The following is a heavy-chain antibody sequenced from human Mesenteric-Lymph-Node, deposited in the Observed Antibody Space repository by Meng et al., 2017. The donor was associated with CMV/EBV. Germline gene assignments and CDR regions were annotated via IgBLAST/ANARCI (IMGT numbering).Heavy chain of an antibody. J-gene: IGHJ4*02. CDR2: INPNTGGT. CDR3: ARDQYSSSWERANFDY. CDR1: GYIFTTDY. V-gene: IGHV1-2*06. D-gene: IGHD6-13*01. Sequence: SGYIFTTDYMHWVRQAPGQGLEWMGRINPNTGGTNYAQKFQGRVTMTRDTPISTAYMELSRLRSDDTAVYYCARDQYSSSWERANFDYWGQGTLVTVSS.